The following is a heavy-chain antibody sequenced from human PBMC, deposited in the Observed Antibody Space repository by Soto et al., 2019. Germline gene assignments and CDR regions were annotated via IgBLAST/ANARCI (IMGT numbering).Heavy chain of an antibody. V-gene: IGHV4-39*01. J-gene: IGHJ4*02. CDR3: RGQDYGATGYYLEI. Sequence: QLQLQESGSGLVKPSETLSLTCTVSNGSISSRSSYWGWIRQTPGKGLEWFGSIYYIGNTYYNPSIQSRVTIFTDTSKTESSLNQNSVTASDTAGYFFRGQDYGATGYYLEIWGQGTLGTFSS. D-gene: IGHD4-17*01. CDR1: NGSISSRSSY. CDR2: IYYIGNT.